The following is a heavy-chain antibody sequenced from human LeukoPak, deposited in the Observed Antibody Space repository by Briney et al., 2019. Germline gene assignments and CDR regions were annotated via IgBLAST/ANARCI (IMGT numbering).Heavy chain of an antibody. CDR2: IYHSGST. Sequence: PSETLSLTCTVSGYSISSGYYWGWIRPPPGKGLEWIGSIYHSGSTYYNPSLKSRVTISVDTSKNQFSLKLSSATAADTAVYYCASQLTGDYGHAFDIWGQGTMVTVSS. V-gene: IGHV4-38-2*02. D-gene: IGHD7-27*01. CDR1: GYSISSGYY. J-gene: IGHJ3*02. CDR3: ASQLTGDYGHAFDI.